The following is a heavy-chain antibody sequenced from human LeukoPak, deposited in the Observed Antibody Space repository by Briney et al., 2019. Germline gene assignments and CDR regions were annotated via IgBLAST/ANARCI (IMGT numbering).Heavy chain of an antibody. CDR1: GFAFSSYG. V-gene: IGHV3-33*01. CDR2: IWYDGSNK. CDR3: ARASAHSSGWYYFDY. J-gene: IGHJ4*02. Sequence: GRSLRLSCAASGFAFSSYGMHWVRQAPGKGLEWVAVIWYDGSNKYYADSVKGRFTISRDNAKNTLYLQMNSLRAEDTAVYYCARASAHSSGWYYFDYWGQGTLVTVSS. D-gene: IGHD6-13*01.